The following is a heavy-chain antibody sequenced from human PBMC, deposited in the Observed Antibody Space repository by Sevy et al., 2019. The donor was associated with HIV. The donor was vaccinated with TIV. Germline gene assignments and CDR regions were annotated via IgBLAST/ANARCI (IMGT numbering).Heavy chain of an antibody. CDR1: GFTFSTST. J-gene: IGHJ4*02. Sequence: GVSLRLSCAASGFTFSTSTMNWVRQAPGKGLEWVSLITNSSSYIFYADSVKGRFTISRDNAKNSLFLQMNSLRAEDTAVYYCVRDGWNYWGQGTLVTVSS. V-gene: IGHV3-21*01. D-gene: IGHD2-15*01. CDR2: ITNSSSYI. CDR3: VRDGWNY.